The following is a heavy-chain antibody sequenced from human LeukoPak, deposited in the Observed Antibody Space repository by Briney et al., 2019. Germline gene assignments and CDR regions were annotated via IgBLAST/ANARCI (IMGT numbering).Heavy chain of an antibody. V-gene: IGHV3-30*02. Sequence: GGSLRLSCAASGFTFSSYGMHWVRQAPGKGLEWVAFIRYDGSNKYYADSVKGRFTISRDNSKNTLYLQMNSLKTEDTAVYYCTRHYYSKGVLYGFDIWGQGTMVTVSS. CDR1: GFTFSSYG. CDR2: IRYDGSNK. D-gene: IGHD3-22*01. CDR3: TRHYYSKGVLYGFDI. J-gene: IGHJ3*02.